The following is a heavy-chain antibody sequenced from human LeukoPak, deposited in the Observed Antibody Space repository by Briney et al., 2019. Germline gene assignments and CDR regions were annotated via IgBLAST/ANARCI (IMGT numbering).Heavy chain of an antibody. J-gene: IGHJ4*02. V-gene: IGHV3-30*03. D-gene: IGHD3-22*01. CDR3: ARDPTAYYDSSGYYLNTIDY. CDR1: GFTFSSYG. CDR2: ISYDGSNK. Sequence: GRSLRLSCAASGFTFSSYGMHWVRQAPGKGLEWVTVISYDGSNKYYADSVKGRFTISRDNSKNTLYLQMNSLRAEDTAVYYCARDPTAYYDSSGYYLNTIDYWGQGTLVTVSS.